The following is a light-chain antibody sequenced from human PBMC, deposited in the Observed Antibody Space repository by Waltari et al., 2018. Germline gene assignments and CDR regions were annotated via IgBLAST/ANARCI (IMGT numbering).Light chain of an antibody. CDR1: QSVNSK. CDR2: GAS. CDR3: HQYNNWPRT. Sequence: EIVMTQSPATLSVSPGERATLSCRASQSVNSKLAWYQQKPGQTPRLLIYGASTRATGIPARFSGSGSGTEFTLTISSLQSEDFAVYYCHQYNNWPRTFGQGTKVEIK. V-gene: IGKV3-15*01. J-gene: IGKJ1*01.